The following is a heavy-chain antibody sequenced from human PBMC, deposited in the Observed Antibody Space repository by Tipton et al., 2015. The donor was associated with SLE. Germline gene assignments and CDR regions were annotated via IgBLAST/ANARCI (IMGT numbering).Heavy chain of an antibody. Sequence: SLRLSCVASGFHFSSYGMHWVRQAPGKGLEWVSVIYSSGRTLYADSVKGRFTISRDNSKTTLFLQMNSLRPEDTAVYYCAKDQFSGYDARGYWGQGTLVSVSS. CDR3: AKDQFSGYDARGY. CDR2: IYSSGRT. J-gene: IGHJ4*02. D-gene: IGHD5-12*01. CDR1: GFHFSSYG. V-gene: IGHV3-NL1*01.